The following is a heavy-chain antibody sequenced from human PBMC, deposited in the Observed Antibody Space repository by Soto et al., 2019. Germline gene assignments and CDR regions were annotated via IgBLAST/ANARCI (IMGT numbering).Heavy chain of an antibody. V-gene: IGHV3-23*01. CDR3: AREVWDGGWPNYYYYGMDV. CDR1: GFTFSSYA. J-gene: IGHJ6*02. Sequence: EVQLLESGGGLVQPGGSLRLSCAASGFTFSSYAMSWVRKAPGKGLEWVSAISGTGGSTYYADSVKGRFTISRANSKSTLYLQMNSLRAEDTAVYYCAREVWDGGWPNYYYYGMDVWGQGTTVTVSS. D-gene: IGHD6-19*01. CDR2: ISGTGGST.